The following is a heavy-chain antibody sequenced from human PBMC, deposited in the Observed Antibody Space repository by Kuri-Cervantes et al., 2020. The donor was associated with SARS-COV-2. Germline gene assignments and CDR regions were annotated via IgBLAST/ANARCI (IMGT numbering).Heavy chain of an antibody. CDR1: GGSMSSYY. CDR2: ISSSGSTM. J-gene: IGHJ4*02. V-gene: IGHV3-48*03. Sequence: GESLKISCTVSGGSMSSYYWSWIRQVPGKGLEWVSYISSSGSTMYYADSVKGRFTISRDNAKNSLYLQMNSPRAEDTAVYYCARGRLGRVYDYWGQGTLVTVSS. CDR3: ARGRLGRVYDY. D-gene: IGHD7-27*01.